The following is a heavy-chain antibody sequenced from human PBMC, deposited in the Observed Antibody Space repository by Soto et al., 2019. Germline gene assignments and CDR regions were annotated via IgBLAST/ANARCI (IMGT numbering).Heavy chain of an antibody. CDR1: GYTFTSYY. J-gene: IGHJ3*02. V-gene: IGHV1-46*03. D-gene: IGHD3-9*01. CDR3: ARGSMYYDILTGAGDAFDI. CDR2: INPSGGST. Sequence: GASVKVSCKASGYTFTSYYMHWVRQAPGQGLEWMGIINPSGGSTSYAQKFQGRVTMTRDTSTSTVYMELSSLRSEDTAVYYCARGSMYYDILTGAGDAFDIRGQGTMVTVS.